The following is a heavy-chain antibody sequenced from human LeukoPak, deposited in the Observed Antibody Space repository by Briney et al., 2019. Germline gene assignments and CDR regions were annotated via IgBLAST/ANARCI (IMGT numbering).Heavy chain of an antibody. Sequence: ASVKVSCKASGYTFTGYYMHWVRQAPGQGLEWMGWINPNSGGTNYAQKFQGRVTMTRDTSISTAYMELSRPRSDDTAVYYCARDLVIGDYVWGQGTLVTVSS. CDR3: ARDLVIGDYV. V-gene: IGHV1-2*02. CDR2: INPNSGGT. J-gene: IGHJ4*02. CDR1: GYTFTGYY. D-gene: IGHD4-17*01.